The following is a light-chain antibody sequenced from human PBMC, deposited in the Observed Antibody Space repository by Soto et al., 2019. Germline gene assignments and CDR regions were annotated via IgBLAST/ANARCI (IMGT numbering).Light chain of an antibody. CDR3: HQYGTSPWT. CDR1: RSVSSTY. CDR2: GAS. V-gene: IGKV3-20*01. J-gene: IGKJ1*01. Sequence: EIVLTQSPGTLSLSPGESASLSCRASRSVSSTYLAWYQQRPGQAPRLLIYGASSRATGIPDRFSGSGSGTDFTLTISRLEPEDFVVYYCHQYGTSPWTFGQGTKVEIK.